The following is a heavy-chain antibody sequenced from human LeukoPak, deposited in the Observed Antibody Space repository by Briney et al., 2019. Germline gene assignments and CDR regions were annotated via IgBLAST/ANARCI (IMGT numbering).Heavy chain of an antibody. D-gene: IGHD2-2*01. CDR1: GNTLSELS. CDR3: ARGPPGIVVVPGEFDY. CDR2: FDPQDGET. J-gene: IGHJ4*02. Sequence: ASVKVSCKVSGNTLSELSMHWVRQAPGKGLEWMGGFDPQDGETIYAQKFQGRVTMTRGTSISTAYMELSRLRSDDTAVYYCARGPPGIVVVPGEFDYWGQGTLVTVSS. V-gene: IGHV1-24*01.